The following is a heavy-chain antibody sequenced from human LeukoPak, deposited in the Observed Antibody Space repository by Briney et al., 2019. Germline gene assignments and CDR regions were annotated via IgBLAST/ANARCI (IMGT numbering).Heavy chain of an antibody. D-gene: IGHD3-16*01. Sequence: GRSLRLSCAASGFTFDDYAMHWVRQAPGKGLEWVSGISWNSGSIGYADSVKGRFTISRDNAKNSLYLQMNSLRAEDTALYYCAKARWGYFQHWGQGTLVTVSS. V-gene: IGHV3-9*01. J-gene: IGHJ1*01. CDR3: AKARWGYFQH. CDR1: GFTFDDYA. CDR2: ISWNSGSI.